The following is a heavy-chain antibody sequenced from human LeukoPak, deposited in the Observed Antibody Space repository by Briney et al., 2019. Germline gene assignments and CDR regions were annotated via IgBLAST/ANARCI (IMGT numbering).Heavy chain of an antibody. CDR2: INHSGST. CDR3: ARDRDDYGDRNYFDY. J-gene: IGHJ4*02. D-gene: IGHD4-17*01. CDR1: GGSFSGYY. Sequence: SETLSLTCAVYGGSFSGYYWSWIRQPPGKGLEWIGEINHSGSTNYNPSLKSRVTISVDTSKNQFSLKLSSVTAADTAVYYCARDRDDYGDRNYFDYWGQGTLVTVSS. V-gene: IGHV4-34*01.